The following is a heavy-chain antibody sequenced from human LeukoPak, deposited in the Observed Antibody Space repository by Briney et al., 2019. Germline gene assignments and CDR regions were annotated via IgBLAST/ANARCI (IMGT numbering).Heavy chain of an antibody. V-gene: IGHV3-23*01. CDR3: ARGLDSSGWYEFDY. D-gene: IGHD6-19*01. CDR1: GITLSDFW. Sequence: GGSLRLSCAASGITLSDFWFSWVRQAPGKGLEWVSAISGSGGSTYYADSVKGRFTISRDNSKNTLYLQMNSLRAEDTAVYYCARGLDSSGWYEFDYWGQGTLVTVSS. CDR2: ISGSGGST. J-gene: IGHJ4*02.